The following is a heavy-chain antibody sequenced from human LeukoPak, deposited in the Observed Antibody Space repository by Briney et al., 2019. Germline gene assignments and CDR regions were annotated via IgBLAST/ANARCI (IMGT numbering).Heavy chain of an antibody. J-gene: IGHJ5*02. CDR2: IYYSGST. Sequence: SETLSLTCAVSGGSISSSSYYWGWIRQPPGKGLEWIGSIYYSGSTYYNPSLKSRVTISVDTSKNQFSLKLSSVTAADTAVYYCARLSSSGSYVIFSSWFDPWGQGTLVTVSS. V-gene: IGHV4-39*01. CDR1: GGSISSSSYY. CDR3: ARLSSSGSYVIFSSWFDP. D-gene: IGHD3-10*01.